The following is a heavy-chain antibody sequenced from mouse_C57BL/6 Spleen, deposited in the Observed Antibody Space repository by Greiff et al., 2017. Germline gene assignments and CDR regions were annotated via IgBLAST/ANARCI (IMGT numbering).Heavy chain of an antibody. CDR2: IDPSDSYT. Sequence: VQLQQPGAELVKPGASVKLSCKASGYTFTSYWMQWVKQRPGQGLEWIGEIDPSDSYTTYNQKFKGKATLTVDTSSSTAYMQLSSLTSEDSAVYYCARWYYGSDGYFDYWGQGTTLTVSS. J-gene: IGHJ2*01. V-gene: IGHV1-50*01. CDR1: GYTFTSYW. CDR3: ARWYYGSDGYFDY. D-gene: IGHD1-1*01.